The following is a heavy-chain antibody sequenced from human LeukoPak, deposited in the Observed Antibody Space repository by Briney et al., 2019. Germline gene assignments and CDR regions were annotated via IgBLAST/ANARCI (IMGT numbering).Heavy chain of an antibody. D-gene: IGHD3-9*01. J-gene: IGHJ5*02. CDR1: GGSISSYY. CDR2: IYYSGST. Sequence: SETLSLTCTVSGGSISSYYWSWIRQPPGKGLEWIGYIYYSGSTNYNPSLKSRVTISVDTSKNQFSLKLSSVTAADTAVYYCARSRYFDWSNWFDPWFREPWSPSPQ. V-gene: IGHV4-59*08. CDR3: ARSRYFDWSNWFDP.